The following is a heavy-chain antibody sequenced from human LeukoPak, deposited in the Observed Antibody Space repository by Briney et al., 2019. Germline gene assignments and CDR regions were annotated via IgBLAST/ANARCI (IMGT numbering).Heavy chain of an antibody. Sequence: GRSLRLSCAASGFTFSSYGMHWVRQAPGKGLEWVAVISYDGSNKYYADSVKGRFTISRDNSKNTLYLQMNSLRAEDTAVYYCARGGHSYGTHDAFDIWGQGTMVTVSS. D-gene: IGHD5-18*01. V-gene: IGHV3-30*03. CDR1: GFTFSSYG. J-gene: IGHJ3*02. CDR2: ISYDGSNK. CDR3: ARGGHSYGTHDAFDI.